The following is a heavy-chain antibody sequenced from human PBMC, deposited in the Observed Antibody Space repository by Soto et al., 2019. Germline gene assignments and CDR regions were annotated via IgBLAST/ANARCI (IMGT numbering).Heavy chain of an antibody. Sequence: GGSLRLSCAASGFTFSSYWMSWVRQAPGKGLEWVANIKQDGSEKYYVDSVKGRFTISRDNSKNTLYLQMNSLRAEDTAVYYCARSLTHLPDYWGQGTLVTVYS. CDR3: ARSLTHLPDY. CDR2: IKQDGSEK. CDR1: GFTFSSYW. D-gene: IGHD7-27*01. J-gene: IGHJ4*02. V-gene: IGHV3-7*03.